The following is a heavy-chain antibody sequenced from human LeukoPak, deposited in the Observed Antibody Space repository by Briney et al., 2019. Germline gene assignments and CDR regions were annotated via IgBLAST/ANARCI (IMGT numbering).Heavy chain of an antibody. CDR2: VNKDGGGI. J-gene: IGHJ6*04. Sequence: GGSLRLSCAVSGFPFSNSWMYWVRQAPGKGLEGVANVNKDGGGISYVDSVKGRFIISRDNARNSLYLQMNSLRVEDTAVYFCAGGNSMDVWGKGTAVTVSS. V-gene: IGHV3-7*03. CDR3: AGGNSMDV. D-gene: IGHD1/OR15-1a*01. CDR1: GFPFSNSW.